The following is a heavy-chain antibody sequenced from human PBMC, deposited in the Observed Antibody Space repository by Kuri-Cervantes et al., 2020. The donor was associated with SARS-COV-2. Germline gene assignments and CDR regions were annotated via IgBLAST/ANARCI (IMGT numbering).Heavy chain of an antibody. Sequence: LSLTCAASGFTFSTYGMHWVRQLPGKGLEWVAIIKYDGGNEYHADSFKGRSTISRDNSKNTLYLQMDSLRAEDTAVYYCAKGSDFPDDWGQGTLVTVSS. CDR3: AKGSDFPDD. V-gene: IGHV3-33*05. J-gene: IGHJ4*02. CDR1: GFTFSTYG. CDR2: IKYDGGNE. D-gene: IGHD3-3*01.